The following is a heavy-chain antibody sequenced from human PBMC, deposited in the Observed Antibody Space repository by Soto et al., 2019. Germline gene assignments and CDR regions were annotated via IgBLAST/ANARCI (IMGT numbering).Heavy chain of an antibody. J-gene: IGHJ4*02. CDR1: GYSFSDYG. D-gene: IGHD3-3*01. CDR3: ARVIMIFGVAHLGSYLDY. Sequence: QIQLMQSGAEVKRPGASVRVSCKASGYSFSDYGLSWVRQAPGQGLEWMGWISPNNGNTIYGEKFQGRVTMTTDTSTTTAYMELRSLTSDDAAVYYCARVIMIFGVAHLGSYLDYWGQGTLVAVSS. CDR2: ISPNNGNT. V-gene: IGHV1-18*01.